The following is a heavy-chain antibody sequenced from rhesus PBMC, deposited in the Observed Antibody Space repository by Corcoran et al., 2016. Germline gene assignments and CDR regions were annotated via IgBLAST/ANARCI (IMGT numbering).Heavy chain of an antibody. J-gene: IGHJ5-1*01. CDR1: GTSINNKY. CDR2: IYGSSESS. CDR3: AKSFNNFNRFDV. V-gene: IGHV4S2*01. Sequence: QVRLQESGPGLVKPSETLPLTCVVPGTSINNKYWNWIRQAPGKGLEWIGRIYGSSESSDYNPSLKSRVTISIDTSKNQLSLKLLSLTAADTAVYYCAKSFNNFNRFDVWGAGVLVTVSS. D-gene: IGHD3-3*01.